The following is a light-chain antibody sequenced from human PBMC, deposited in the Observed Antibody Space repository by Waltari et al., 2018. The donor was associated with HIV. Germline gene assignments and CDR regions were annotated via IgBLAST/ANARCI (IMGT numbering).Light chain of an antibody. CDR1: SSDVGSYTL. V-gene: IGLV2-23*01. J-gene: IGLJ3*02. Sequence: SALTQPASVSGSPGHAITVSCTGSSSDVGSYTLVSWYQQHPGKAPKLMIYEDDKRPSGVSNRFSGSKSGNTASLTISGLQAEDEADYYCCSYAGSTTWLFGGGTKLTVL. CDR2: EDD. CDR3: CSYAGSTTWL.